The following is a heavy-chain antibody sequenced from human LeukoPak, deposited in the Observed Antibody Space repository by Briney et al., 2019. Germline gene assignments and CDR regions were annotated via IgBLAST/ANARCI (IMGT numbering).Heavy chain of an antibody. J-gene: IGHJ4*02. CDR1: GGSISSYY. Sequence: PSETLSLTCTVSGGSISSYYWSWIRQPPGKGLEWIGYIYYSGSTNYNPSLKSRVTISVDTSKNQFSLKVSSVTAADTAVYYCARSTQMTTVTRPFDYWGQGTLVTVSS. CDR3: ARSTQMTTVTRPFDY. V-gene: IGHV4-59*08. CDR2: IYYSGST. D-gene: IGHD4-17*01.